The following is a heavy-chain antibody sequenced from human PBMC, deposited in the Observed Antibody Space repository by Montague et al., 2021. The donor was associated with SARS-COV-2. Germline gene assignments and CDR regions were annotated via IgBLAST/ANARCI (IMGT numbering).Heavy chain of an antibody. CDR3: ARGYYDILTGYLEAFDI. CDR2: IDWDYDK. V-gene: IGHV2-70*11. CDR1: GFSLSTSGIC. J-gene: IGHJ3*02. Sequence: PALVKPTQTLTLTCTFSGFSLSTSGICVSWIRQPPGKALEWLARIDWDYDKYYSTSLKTRLTISKDTSKNQVFLTMTNMHPVDTATYYCARGYYDILTGYLEAFDIWGQGTMVTVSS. D-gene: IGHD3-9*01.